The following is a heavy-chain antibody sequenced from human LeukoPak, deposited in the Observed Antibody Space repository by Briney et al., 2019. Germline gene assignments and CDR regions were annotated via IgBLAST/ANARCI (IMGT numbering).Heavy chain of an antibody. CDR1: GGSISSGSYS. Sequence: SQTLSLTCAVSGGSISSGSYSWSWIRQPPGKGLEWIGYFFYSEGTYYNPSLKSRVTISVDTSKNQCSLKLSSVTAADTAVYYCARSSSWYRGFDYWGQGTLVTVSS. CDR2: FFYSEGT. D-gene: IGHD6-13*01. V-gene: IGHV4-30-4*07. CDR3: ARSSSWYRGFDY. J-gene: IGHJ4*02.